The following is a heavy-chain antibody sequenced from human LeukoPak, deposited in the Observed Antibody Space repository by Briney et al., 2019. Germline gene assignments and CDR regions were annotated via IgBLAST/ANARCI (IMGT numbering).Heavy chain of an antibody. J-gene: IGHJ3*02. CDR3: ARIGHPWGIEDAFDI. D-gene: IGHD3-16*01. V-gene: IGHV6-1*01. Sequence: SQTLSLTCAISGDTVSSNSATWNWITQSPSRVLEWLGRTYYTSKWYSHYAVSVKSRITINPDTSKNQFSLQLNSVTPEDTAVYYCARIGHPWGIEDAFDIWGQGTMVTVSS. CDR2: TYYTSKWYS. CDR1: GDTVSSNSAT.